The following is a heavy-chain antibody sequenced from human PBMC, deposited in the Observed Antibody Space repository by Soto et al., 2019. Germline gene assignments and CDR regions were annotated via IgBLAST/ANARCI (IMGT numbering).Heavy chain of an antibody. CDR3: ARSSDYYDSSGYFVSDY. CDR2: IYYSGST. J-gene: IGHJ4*02. CDR1: GGSISSGGYY. Sequence: SETLSLTCSVSGGSISSGGYYWSWIRQHPGKGLEWIGYIYYSGSTYYNPSLKSRVTISVDTSKNQFSLKLSSVTAADTAVYHCARSSDYYDSSGYFVSDYWGKGTPVIVSS. V-gene: IGHV4-31*03. D-gene: IGHD3-22*01.